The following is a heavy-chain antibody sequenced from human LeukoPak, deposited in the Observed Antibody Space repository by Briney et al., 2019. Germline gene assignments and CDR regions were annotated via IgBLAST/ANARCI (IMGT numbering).Heavy chain of an antibody. CDR3: ANDVGATYFFDY. V-gene: IGHV3-23*01. D-gene: IGHD1-26*01. CDR2: ISGSGGST. J-gene: IGHJ4*02. Sequence: GGSLRLSCAASGFTFSSYAMSWVRQAPGEGLEWVSAISGSGGSTYYADSVKGRFTISRGNSKNTLYLQMNSLRAEDTAVYYCANDVGATYFFDYWGQGTLVTVSS. CDR1: GFTFSSYA.